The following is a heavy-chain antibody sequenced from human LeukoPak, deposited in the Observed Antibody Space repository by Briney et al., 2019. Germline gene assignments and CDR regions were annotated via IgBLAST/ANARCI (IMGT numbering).Heavy chain of an antibody. CDR1: GFTFSSYG. Sequence: PGGSLRLSCAASGFTFSSYGMHWVRQAPGKELEWVANIKQDGSEKNYVESVKGRFTISRDNAKNSLYLQTNSLRAEDTAVYYCARAGQEWFGELGFDQWGHGTLVIVSS. CDR3: ARAGQEWFGELGFDQ. D-gene: IGHD3-10*01. J-gene: IGHJ4*01. CDR2: IKQDGSEK. V-gene: IGHV3-7*01.